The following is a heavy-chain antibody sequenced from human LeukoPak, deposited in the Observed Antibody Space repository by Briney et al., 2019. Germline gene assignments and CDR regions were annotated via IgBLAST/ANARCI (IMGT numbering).Heavy chain of an antibody. CDR1: GYTFTSYG. Sequence: ASVKVSCKASGYTFTSYGISWVRQAPGQGLEWMGWISAYNGNTNYAQKLQGRVTMTTDTSTSTAYMELRSLRSDDTAVYYCAREGIYCSSTSCYSYYFDYWGQGTLVTVSS. J-gene: IGHJ4*02. D-gene: IGHD2-2*01. V-gene: IGHV1-18*01. CDR3: AREGIYCSSTSCYSYYFDY. CDR2: ISAYNGNT.